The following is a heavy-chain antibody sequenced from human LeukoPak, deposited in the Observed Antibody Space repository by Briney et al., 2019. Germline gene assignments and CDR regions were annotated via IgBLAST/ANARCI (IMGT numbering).Heavy chain of an antibody. CDR2: IYHSGST. CDR1: GGSIRSYY. J-gene: IGHJ4*02. D-gene: IGHD3-16*01. CDR3: TRGAGWLIDY. Sequence: SETLSLTCTVSGGSIRSYYWSWIRQPAGKGLEWIGRIYHSGSTNDNPSLKSRVTMSVDTSKNQFSLRLSSVTTADTAVYYCTRGAGWLIDYWGQGILVTVSS. V-gene: IGHV4-4*07.